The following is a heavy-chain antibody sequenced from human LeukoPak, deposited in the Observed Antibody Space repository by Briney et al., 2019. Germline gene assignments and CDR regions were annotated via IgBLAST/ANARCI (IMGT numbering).Heavy chain of an antibody. CDR3: ARRLVHHCSSTSCYVLDY. CDR2: IYYSGST. Sequence: SETLSLTCTVSGGSISSSSYYWGWIRQPPGKGLEWIGSIYYSGSTYYNPSLKSRVTISVDTSKNQFSLKLSSVTAADTAVYYCARRLVHHCSSTSCYVLDYWGQGTLVTVSS. CDR1: GGSISSSSYY. J-gene: IGHJ4*02. D-gene: IGHD2-2*01. V-gene: IGHV4-39*01.